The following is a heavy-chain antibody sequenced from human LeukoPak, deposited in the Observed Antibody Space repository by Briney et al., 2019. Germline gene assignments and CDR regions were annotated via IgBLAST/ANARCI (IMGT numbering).Heavy chain of an antibody. J-gene: IGHJ4*02. D-gene: IGHD6-13*01. CDR1: GFTFSDYY. Sequence: GGSLRLSCAASGFTFSDYYMSWIRQAPGKGLEWVSYISSSGSTIYYADSVKRRFTISRDNAKNSPYLQMNSLRAEDTAVYYCARCFSSSWPLDYWGQGTLVTVS. CDR3: ARCFSSSWPLDY. V-gene: IGHV3-11*01. CDR2: ISSSGSTI.